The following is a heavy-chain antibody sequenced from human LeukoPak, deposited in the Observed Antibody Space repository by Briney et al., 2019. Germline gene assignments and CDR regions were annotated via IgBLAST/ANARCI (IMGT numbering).Heavy chain of an antibody. CDR1: GFTFSSYW. D-gene: IGHD2-2*01. J-gene: IGHJ4*02. Sequence: GGSLSLSCAASGFTFSSYWMSWVRQAPGKGLEWVANIKQYGSEKYYVDFVKGRFTISRDNAKNSLYLQMNSLRAEDTAVYYCARVAEYQPFDYWGQGTLVTVSS. CDR2: IKQYGSEK. CDR3: ARVAEYQPFDY. V-gene: IGHV3-7*01.